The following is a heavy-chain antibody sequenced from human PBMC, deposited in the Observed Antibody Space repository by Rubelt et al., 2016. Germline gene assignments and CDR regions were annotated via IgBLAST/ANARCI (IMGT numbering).Heavy chain of an antibody. J-gene: IGHJ4*02. V-gene: IGHV3-7*04. CDR3: ARGLERLILPPVDY. Sequence: YADSVKGRFTISRDNAKNSLYLQMNSLRAEDTAVYYCARGLERLILPPVDYWGQGTLVTVSS. D-gene: IGHD1-1*01.